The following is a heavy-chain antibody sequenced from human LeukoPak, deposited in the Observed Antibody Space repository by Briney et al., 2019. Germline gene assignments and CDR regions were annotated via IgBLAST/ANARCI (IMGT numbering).Heavy chain of an antibody. CDR1: GFSLSTSEVG. D-gene: IGHD6-13*01. J-gene: IGHJ1*01. CDR3: AHLIAAADAEYFQH. CDR2: IYWDDDK. Sequence: SGPTLVNPTQTLTLTCTFSGFSLSTSEVGVGWIRQTPGKALEWLAVIYWDDDKRYSPSLKRRLTITKDTSKNQVVLTMTNMDPVDTATYYCAHLIAAADAEYFQHWGQGTLVTVSS. V-gene: IGHV2-5*02.